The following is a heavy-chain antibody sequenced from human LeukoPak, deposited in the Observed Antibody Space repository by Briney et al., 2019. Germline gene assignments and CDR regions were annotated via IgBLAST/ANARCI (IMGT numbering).Heavy chain of an antibody. CDR3: ARASPRNYYYYYGMDV. V-gene: IGHV3-66*02. J-gene: IGHJ6*02. CDR2: IYSGGST. Sequence: GGSLRLSCAASGFTVSSNYMSWVRQAPGKGLEWVSVIYSGGSTYYADSVKGRFTISRDNSKNTLYLQMNSLRAEDTAVYYCARASPRNYYYYYGMDVRGQGTTVTVSS. CDR1: GFTVSSNY.